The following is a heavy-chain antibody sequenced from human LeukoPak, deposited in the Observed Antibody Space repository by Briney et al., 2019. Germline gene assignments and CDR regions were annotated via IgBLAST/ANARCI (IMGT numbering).Heavy chain of an antibody. D-gene: IGHD3-16*02. V-gene: IGHV4-34*01. CDR1: GGSFSGYY. CDR2: INHSGST. J-gene: IGHJ4*02. Sequence: SETLSLTCAVYGGSFSGYYWSWIRQPPGKGLEWIGEINHSGSTNYNPFLKSRVTISVDTSKNQFSLKLSSVTAADTAVYYCARGNYDYVWGSYRQYYFDYWGQGTLVTVSS. CDR3: ARGNYDYVWGSYRQYYFDY.